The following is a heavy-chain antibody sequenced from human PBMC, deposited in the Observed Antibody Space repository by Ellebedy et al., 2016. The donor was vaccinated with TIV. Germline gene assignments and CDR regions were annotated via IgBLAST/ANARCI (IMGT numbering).Heavy chain of an antibody. CDR2: INWSGATF. CDR1: GFTFEDFA. D-gene: IGHD5-18*01. V-gene: IGHV3-9*03. CDR3: ARSRGFSYGNDAFDL. Sequence: PGGSLRLSFVVSGFTFEDFAFHRVRPAPGKGLEWVSGINWSGATFGHADSVKGRFTISRDNAKNSLDLQMDSLRVDDMALYFCARSRGFSYGNDAFDLWGQGTVVIVSS. J-gene: IGHJ3*01.